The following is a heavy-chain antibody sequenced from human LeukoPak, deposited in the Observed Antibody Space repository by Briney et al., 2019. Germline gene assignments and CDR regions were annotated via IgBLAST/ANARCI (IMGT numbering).Heavy chain of an antibody. CDR3: VRRYYEYNVYDRHFDF. D-gene: IGHD5/OR15-5a*01. CDR2: ISDDGRIT. Sequence: GRSLRPSRAAAGFTFTRDWMRWARQAPRKWMVWVSRISDDGRITTYADSVQGRFTISRDNAKSMVFLQMNSLRVEDTAVYFCVRRYYEYNVYDRHFDFWGQGILVTVSA. J-gene: IGHJ4*02. CDR1: GFTFTRDW. V-gene: IGHV3-74*03.